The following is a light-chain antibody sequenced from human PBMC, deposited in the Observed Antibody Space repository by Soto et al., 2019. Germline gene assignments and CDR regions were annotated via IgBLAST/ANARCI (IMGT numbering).Light chain of an antibody. CDR1: QSISSW. Sequence: DIQPIRSPSTLSASVGGRCTVTCLAGQSISSWLAWYQQKAGKAPKLLIYAASSLESGVPSRYSGSGSGTDFTLTITNLQPEDFETYYCLQHYTYPLTFGGGTKVDIK. CDR2: AAS. V-gene: IGKV1-5*01. CDR3: LQHYTYPLT. J-gene: IGKJ4*01.